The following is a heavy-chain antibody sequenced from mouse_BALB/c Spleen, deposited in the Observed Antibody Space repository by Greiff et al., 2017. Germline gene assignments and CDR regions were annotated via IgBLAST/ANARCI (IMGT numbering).Heavy chain of an antibody. Sequence: VQLQQSGAELVKPGASVKLSCTASGFNIKDTYMHWVKQRPEQGLEWIGRIDPANGNTKYDPKFQGKATITADTSSNTAYLQLSSLTSEDTAVYYCATDGNHGHFDYWGQGTTLTVSS. D-gene: IGHD2-1*01. CDR2: IDPANGNT. J-gene: IGHJ2*01. CDR3: ATDGNHGHFDY. V-gene: IGHV14-3*02. CDR1: GFNIKDTY.